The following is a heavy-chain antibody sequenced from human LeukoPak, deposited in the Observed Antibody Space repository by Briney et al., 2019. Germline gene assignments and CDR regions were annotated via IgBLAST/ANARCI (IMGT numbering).Heavy chain of an antibody. CDR3: ARGSGYYGSGSYFRTPPRY. D-gene: IGHD3-10*01. Sequence: SETLSLTCAVYGGSFSGYYWSWIRQPPGEGLEWIGEINHSGSTNYNPSLKSRVTISVDTSKNQFSLKLSSVTAADTAVYYCARGSGYYGSGSYFRTPPRYWGQGTLVTVSS. CDR1: GGSFSGYY. V-gene: IGHV4-34*01. CDR2: INHSGST. J-gene: IGHJ4*02.